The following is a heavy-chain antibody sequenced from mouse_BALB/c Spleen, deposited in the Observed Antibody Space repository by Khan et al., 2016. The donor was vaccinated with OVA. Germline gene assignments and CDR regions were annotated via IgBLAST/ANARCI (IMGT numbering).Heavy chain of an antibody. Sequence: VQLKQSGPELVKPGASVKISCKPSGYTFPEYTVHWVKQSLGKNLYWIGVINPNNGGTAHNPKFKGKTTLTVDRSSSTAYMEFRSLTSEDSAVYYCARDAGRYWGQGTSVTVAS. CDR3: ARDAGRY. CDR2: INPNNGGT. J-gene: IGHJ4*01. V-gene: IGHV1-18*01. D-gene: IGHD3-3*01. CDR1: GYTFPEYT.